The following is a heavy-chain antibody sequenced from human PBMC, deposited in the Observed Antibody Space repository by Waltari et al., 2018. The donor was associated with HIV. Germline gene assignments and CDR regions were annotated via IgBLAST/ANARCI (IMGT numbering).Heavy chain of an antibody. CDR3: AKGSELVPAAMSLDS. Sequence: EVQMLESGGGLVQPGGSLRLSCAASGFSFNNYAMTWVRQDPGKGLEWVSSITGSGGNIFRADSVKGRFIIARDNSKNRLYLQMSSLRGEDTAVYYCAKGSELVPAAMSLDSWGQGTLVTVSS. D-gene: IGHD2-2*01. V-gene: IGHV3-23*01. CDR2: ITGSGGNI. J-gene: IGHJ4*02. CDR1: GFSFNNYA.